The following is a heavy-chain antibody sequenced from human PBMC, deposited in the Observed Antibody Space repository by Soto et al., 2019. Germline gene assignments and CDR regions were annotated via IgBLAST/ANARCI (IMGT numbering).Heavy chain of an antibody. J-gene: IGHJ4*02. D-gene: IGHD3-10*01. CDR2: VSSSSSYI. CDR1: GFTFSGHT. Sequence: EVQLVESGGGLVKPGGSLRLSCAASGFTFSGHTINWVRQAPGKGLEWVSSVSSSSSYIYYADSVKGRFTVSRDDAEKSLYLQMNSLRAADTAIYYCARCMGVDGSGYAFFDSWGQGTQVTVSS. V-gene: IGHV3-21*01. CDR3: ARCMGVDGSGYAFFDS.